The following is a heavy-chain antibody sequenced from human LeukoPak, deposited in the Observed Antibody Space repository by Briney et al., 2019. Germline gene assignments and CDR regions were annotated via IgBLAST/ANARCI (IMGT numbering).Heavy chain of an antibody. V-gene: IGHV3-7*01. CDR3: ASRGYSYGFDY. D-gene: IGHD5-18*01. CDR2: IKQDGSEK. Sequence: PGGSLRLSCAASGFALSSYWMSWVRQSPGKGLEGVANIKQDGSEKYYVDSVKGRFTISRDNAKNSLYRQMNSLRAEDTGVYYCASRGYSYGFDYWGQGTLVTVSS. CDR1: GFALSSYW. J-gene: IGHJ4*02.